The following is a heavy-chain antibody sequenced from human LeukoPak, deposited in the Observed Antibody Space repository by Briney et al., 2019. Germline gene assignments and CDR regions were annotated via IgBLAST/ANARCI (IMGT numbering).Heavy chain of an antibody. V-gene: IGHV3-23*01. CDR1: GFTLSDYT. Sequence: PGGCLSLSCAASGFTLSDYTMSWVRLAPGKGLEWVSVISGSDSSTNYADSVKGRFTISRDNSKNTLYLQLNSLRVEDTAVYYCAKDHTIVRGVISHFDYWGQGALVTVS. D-gene: IGHD3-10*01. CDR3: AKDHTIVRGVISHFDY. CDR2: ISGSDSST. J-gene: IGHJ4*02.